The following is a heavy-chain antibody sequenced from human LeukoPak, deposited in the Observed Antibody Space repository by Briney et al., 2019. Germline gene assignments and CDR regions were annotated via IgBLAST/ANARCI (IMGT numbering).Heavy chain of an antibody. CDR2: INPSGGST. D-gene: IGHD6-19*01. Sequence: ASVKVSCKASGYTFTGYYMHWVRQAPGQGLEWMGIINPSGGSTSYAQKFQGRVTMTRDMSTSTVYMELSSLRSEGTAVYYCARGQSIAVAGMFVYYYMDVWGKGTTVTVSS. V-gene: IGHV1-46*01. CDR3: ARGQSIAVAGMFVYYYMDV. CDR1: GYTFTGYY. J-gene: IGHJ6*03.